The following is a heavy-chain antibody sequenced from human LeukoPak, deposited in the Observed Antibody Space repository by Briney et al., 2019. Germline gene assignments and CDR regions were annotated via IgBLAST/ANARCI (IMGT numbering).Heavy chain of an antibody. D-gene: IGHD6-25*01. CDR1: GVSISSGGYY. J-gene: IGHJ4*02. Sequence: TSETLPLTCTVSGVSISSGGYYWSWIRQHPGKGLEWIGYIYYSGSSYYNPSLKSRIAISVDTSKNQFSLELSSVTAADTAVYYCASQAATTEEPFDFWGQGTLVTVSS. CDR3: ASQAATTEEPFDF. V-gene: IGHV4-31*03. CDR2: IYYSGSS.